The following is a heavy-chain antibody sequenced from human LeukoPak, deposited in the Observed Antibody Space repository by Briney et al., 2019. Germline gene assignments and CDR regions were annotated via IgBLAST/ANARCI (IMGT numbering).Heavy chain of an antibody. J-gene: IGHJ4*02. CDR1: GFTFSSYA. V-gene: IGHV3-23*01. CDR3: AKTPVLLWFGESYFDY. CDR2: ISGSGGST. D-gene: IGHD3-10*01. Sequence: GGSLRLSCAASGFTFSSYAMSWVRQASGKGLEWVSAISGSGGSTYYADSVKGRFTISRDNSKNTLYLQMNSLRAEDTAVYYCAKTPVLLWFGESYFDYWGQGTLVTVSS.